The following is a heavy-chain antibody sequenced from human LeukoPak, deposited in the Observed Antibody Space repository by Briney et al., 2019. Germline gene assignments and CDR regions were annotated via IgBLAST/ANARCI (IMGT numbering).Heavy chain of an antibody. V-gene: IGHV3-53*01. CDR2: FYVGGAT. J-gene: IGHJ3*02. Sequence: GGSLRLSCAVSGFSVTNNYMSWVRQAPGKGLEWVSVFYVGGATYYADSVKGRFTISRDNSKNTLYLQMNSLRAEDAAVYFCTRDTSGWSHDAFDIWGQGTMVTVSS. CDR1: GFSVTNNY. CDR3: TRDTSGWSHDAFDI. D-gene: IGHD6-19*01.